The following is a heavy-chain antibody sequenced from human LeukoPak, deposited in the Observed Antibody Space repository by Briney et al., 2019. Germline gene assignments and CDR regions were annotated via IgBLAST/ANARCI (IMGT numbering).Heavy chain of an antibody. D-gene: IGHD3-3*01. CDR3: AKGAYDFWSGYMGSSGGSCYGVYFDY. V-gene: IGHV1-2*02. J-gene: IGHJ4*02. CDR2: INPNSSGT. Sequence: ASVKVSCKASGYTLTGYYMHWVRQAPGQGHEWMGWINPNSSGTNYAQKFQGRVTMTRDTSISTAYMELSRLRSDDTAVYYCAKGAYDFWSGYMGSSGGSCYGVYFDYWGQGTLVTVSS. CDR1: GYTLTGYY.